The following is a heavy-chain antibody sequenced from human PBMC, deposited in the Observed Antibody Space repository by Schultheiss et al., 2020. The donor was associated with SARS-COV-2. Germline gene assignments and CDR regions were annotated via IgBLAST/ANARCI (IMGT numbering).Heavy chain of an antibody. D-gene: IGHD2-2*01. CDR2: IIPILGIA. CDR3: ARVRGYCSSTSCYSGKDDYYYYYMDV. J-gene: IGHJ6*03. CDR1: GGTFSSYT. Sequence: SVKVSCKASGGTFSSYTISWVRQAPGQGLEWMGRIIPILGIANYAQKFQGRVTITADKSTSTAYMELSSLRSEDTAVYYCARVRGYCSSTSCYSGKDDYYYYYMDVWGKGTTVTVSS. V-gene: IGHV1-69*02.